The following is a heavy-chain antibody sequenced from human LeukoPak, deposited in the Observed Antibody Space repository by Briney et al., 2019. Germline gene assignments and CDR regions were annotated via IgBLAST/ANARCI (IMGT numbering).Heavy chain of an antibody. V-gene: IGHV3-48*01. J-gene: IGHJ4*02. CDR3: ARFGTNYYDSSGYQGY. CDR1: GFTFSSYS. D-gene: IGHD3-22*01. CDR2: ISSSSSTI. Sequence: GGSLRLSCAASGFTFSSYSMNWVRQAPGKGLEWVSYISSSSSTIYYADSVKGRFTISRDNAKNSLYLQMNSLRAEDTAVYYCARFGTNYYDSSGYQGYWGQGTLVTVSS.